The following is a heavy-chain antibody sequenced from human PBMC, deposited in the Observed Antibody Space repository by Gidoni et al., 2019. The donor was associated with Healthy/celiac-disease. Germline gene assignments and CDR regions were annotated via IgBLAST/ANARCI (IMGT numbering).Heavy chain of an antibody. V-gene: IGHV5-51*01. CDR2: IYPGDSDT. CDR3: ARLRYCGGDCYPEHNWFDP. Sequence: EVQLVQSGAEVKKPGESLKISCKGSGYSFTSYWIGWVRQMPGKGLEWMGIIYPGDSDTRYSPSFQGQVTISADKSISTAYLQWSSLKASDTAMYYCARLRYCGGDCYPEHNWFDPWGQGTLVTVSS. CDR1: GYSFTSYW. J-gene: IGHJ5*02. D-gene: IGHD2-21*02.